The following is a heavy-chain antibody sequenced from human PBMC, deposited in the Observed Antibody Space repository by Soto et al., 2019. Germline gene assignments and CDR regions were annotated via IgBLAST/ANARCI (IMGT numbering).Heavy chain of an antibody. CDR2: IYYSGST. D-gene: IGHD6-13*01. V-gene: IGHV4-59*01. CDR3: ARGGYSSSWYHPYFDY. Sequence: QVQLQESGPGLVKPSETLSLTCTVSGGSISSYYWSWIRQPPGKGLEWIGYIYYSGSTNYNPSLKSRVTISVDTSKNPFSLKLSSVTAADTAVYYCARGGYSSSWYHPYFDYWGQGTLVTVSS. CDR1: GGSISSYY. J-gene: IGHJ4*02.